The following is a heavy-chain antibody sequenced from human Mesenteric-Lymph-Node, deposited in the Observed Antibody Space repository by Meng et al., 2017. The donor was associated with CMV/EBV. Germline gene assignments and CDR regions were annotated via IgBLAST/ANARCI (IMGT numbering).Heavy chain of an antibody. J-gene: IGHJ4*02. CDR3: ATETGPLAVAAAYYFDY. CDR2: ISSSSSYI. CDR1: GFTFSSHS. Sequence: LSLTCAGSGFTFSSHSMNWVRQAPGKGLEWVSSISSSSSYINYADSVKGRFTISRDNAKNSLYLQMNSLRVEDTAVDYCATETGPLAVAAAYYFDYWGQGTLVTVSS. V-gene: IGHV3-21*01. D-gene: IGHD2-2*01.